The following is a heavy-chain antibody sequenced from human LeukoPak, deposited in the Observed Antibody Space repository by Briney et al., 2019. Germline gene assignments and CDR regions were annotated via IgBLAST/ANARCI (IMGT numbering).Heavy chain of an antibody. Sequence: GSSVKVSCKASGGTFSSYAISWVRQAPGQGLEWMGGIIPIFGTANYAQKFQGRVTITADKSTSTAYMELSSLRSEDTAVYYCARAGYYDSGGLDAFDIWGQGTMVTVSS. D-gene: IGHD3-3*01. J-gene: IGHJ3*02. CDR3: ARAGYYDSGGLDAFDI. CDR2: IIPIFGTA. CDR1: GGTFSSYA. V-gene: IGHV1-69*06.